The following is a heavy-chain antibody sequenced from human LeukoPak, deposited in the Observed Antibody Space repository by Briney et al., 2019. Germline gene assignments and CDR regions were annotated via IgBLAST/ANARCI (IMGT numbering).Heavy chain of an antibody. V-gene: IGHV3-30*02. J-gene: IGHJ6*03. CDR3: AKDYDFWSGYYYYYMDV. CDR1: GFTFSSYG. CDR2: IRYDGSNK. Sequence: GGSLRLSCAASGFTFSSYGMHWVRQAPGKGLEWVAFIRYDGSNKYYADSVKGRFTISRDNSKNTLYLQMNSLRAEDTAVYYCAKDYDFWSGYYYYYMDVWGKGTTVTVSS. D-gene: IGHD3-3*01.